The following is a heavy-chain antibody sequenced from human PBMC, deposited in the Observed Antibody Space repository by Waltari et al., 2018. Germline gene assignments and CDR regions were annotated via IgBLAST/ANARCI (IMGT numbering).Heavy chain of an antibody. CDR1: GGSITTNRHY. V-gene: IGHV4-39*01. Sequence: QLQLQESGPGLVKPSETLALTCSGSGGSITTNRHYWGWIRQPPGQGLEWIGTVSYNGATYSSPSLRGRLTLSRDTTMNQLSLKLGSVTAADTALYYCATYIGASLGTAAFDVWGQGTMVTVSS. CDR3: ATYIGASLGTAAFDV. J-gene: IGHJ3*01. CDR2: VSYNGAT. D-gene: IGHD5-12*01.